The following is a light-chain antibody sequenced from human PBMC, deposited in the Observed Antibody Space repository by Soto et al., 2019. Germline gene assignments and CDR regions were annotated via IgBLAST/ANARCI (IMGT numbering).Light chain of an antibody. V-gene: IGKV3-15*01. CDR2: GAS. CDR1: QSVRSN. CDR3: QQYNNWPPLYT. J-gene: IGKJ2*01. Sequence: EIVMTQSPATLSVSPGERVTLSCWASQSVRSNLAWYQQKPGQAPRLLIYGASTSATGIPARFSGSGSGTEFTLTISSLQSEDFAVYYCQQYNNWPPLYTFGQGTKLEI.